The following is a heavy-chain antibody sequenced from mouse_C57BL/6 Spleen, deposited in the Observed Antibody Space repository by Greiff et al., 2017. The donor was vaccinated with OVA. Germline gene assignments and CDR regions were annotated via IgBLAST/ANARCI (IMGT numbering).Heavy chain of an antibody. CDR3: ARRWLLRYWYFDV. J-gene: IGHJ1*03. V-gene: IGHV1-18*01. CDR1: GYTFTDYN. Sequence: VQLQQSGPELVKPGASVKIPCKASGYTFTDYNMDWVKQSPGQSLEWIGDINPNNGGTIYNQKFKGKATLTVDKSSSTAYMELRSLTSEDTAVYYCARRWLLRYWYFDVWGTGTTVTVSS. CDR2: INPNNGGT. D-gene: IGHD2-3*01.